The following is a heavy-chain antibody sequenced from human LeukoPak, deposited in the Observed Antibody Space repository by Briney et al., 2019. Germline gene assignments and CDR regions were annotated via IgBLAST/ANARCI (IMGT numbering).Heavy chain of an antibody. D-gene: IGHD3-10*01. CDR1: GGSISSGGYS. Sequence: SQTLSLTCAVSGGSISSGGYSWSWIRQPPGKGLEWIGYIYHSGSTYYNPPLKSPVTISVDRSKNQFSLKLSSVTAADTAVYYCARYSYYYGSGQFDYWGQGTLVTVSS. CDR3: ARYSYYYGSGQFDY. CDR2: IYHSGST. J-gene: IGHJ4*02. V-gene: IGHV4-30-2*01.